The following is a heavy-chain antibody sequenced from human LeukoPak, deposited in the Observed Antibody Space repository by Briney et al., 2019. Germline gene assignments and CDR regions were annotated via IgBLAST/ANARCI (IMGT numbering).Heavy chain of an antibody. J-gene: IGHJ4*02. Sequence: GGSLRLSCAASGFIVSNNYMSWVRQTPRKRLEWVSLIYSGGSTYYADSVKGRFTISRDNSKNTLYLQMNSLRAEDTAVYYCARGDCSSTSCYLDYWGQGTLVTVSS. V-gene: IGHV3-53*05. CDR2: IYSGGST. CDR1: GFIVSNNY. D-gene: IGHD2-2*01. CDR3: ARGDCSSTSCYLDY.